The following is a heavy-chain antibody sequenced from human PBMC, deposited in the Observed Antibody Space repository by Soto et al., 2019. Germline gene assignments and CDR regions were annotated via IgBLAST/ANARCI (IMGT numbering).Heavy chain of an antibody. D-gene: IGHD6-19*01. J-gene: IGHJ4*02. CDR1: GDSVSSNSAA. CDR2: TYYRSKWYN. Sequence: QSQTLSLTCAISGDSVSSNSAAWNWIRQSPSRGLEWLGRTYYRSKWYNDYAVSVKSRITINPDTSKNQFSLQLNSVTPEDTAVYYCARAMIAVAGTPIDYFDYWGQGTLVTVS. V-gene: IGHV6-1*01. CDR3: ARAMIAVAGTPIDYFDY.